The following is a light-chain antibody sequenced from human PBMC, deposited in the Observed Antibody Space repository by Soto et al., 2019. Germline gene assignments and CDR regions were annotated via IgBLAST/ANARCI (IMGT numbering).Light chain of an antibody. J-gene: IGLJ2*01. V-gene: IGLV2-14*01. CDR3: SSYTSISTVV. Sequence: QSALTQPASVSGSPGQSITISCTGTSSDVGGYNYVSWYQQHPGKAPKLMIYDVSNRPSGVSNRFSGSKSGNTASLTISGLQAEDEADYYCSSYTSISTVVFGGGTKLNVL. CDR2: DVS. CDR1: SSDVGGYNY.